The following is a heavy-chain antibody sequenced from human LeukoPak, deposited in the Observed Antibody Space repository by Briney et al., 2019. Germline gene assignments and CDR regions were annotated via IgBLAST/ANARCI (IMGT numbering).Heavy chain of an antibody. CDR3: ARDKYSSIDY. J-gene: IGHJ4*02. CDR2: ISSSSSTI. D-gene: IGHD2-2*01. Sequence: PGGSLRLSCAASGFTFSTYSKHSVRQAPRKGLEWVSYISSSSSTIYYADSLKGRFTISRDNAKSSLYLQMNSLRDEDTAVYYCARDKYSSIDYWGQGTLVTVSS. CDR1: GFTFSTYS. V-gene: IGHV3-48*02.